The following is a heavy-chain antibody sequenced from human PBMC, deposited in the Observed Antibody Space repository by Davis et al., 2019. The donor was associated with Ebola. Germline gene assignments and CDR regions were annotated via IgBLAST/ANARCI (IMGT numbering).Heavy chain of an antibody. CDR2: IKSKTDGGTT. V-gene: IGHV3-15*07. CDR1: GFTFGNAW. CDR3: TTYCTNGVRYYYYGMDV. J-gene: IGHJ6*02. D-gene: IGHD2-8*01. Sequence: GESLKISCAASGFTFGNAWMNWVRQAPGKGLEWVGRIKSKTDGGTTDYAAPVKGRFTISRDDSKNTLYLQMNSLKTEDTAVYYCTTYCTNGVRYYYYGMDVWGQGTTVTVSS.